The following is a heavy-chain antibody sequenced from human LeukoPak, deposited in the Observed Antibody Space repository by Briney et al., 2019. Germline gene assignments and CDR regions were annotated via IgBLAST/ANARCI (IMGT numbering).Heavy chain of an antibody. Sequence: GGSLRLSCLASGFTFDTFGMYWARQAPGKGLEWVAVISYDGSHKYSADSVKGRFTISRDNSKNTLYLQMNSLRTEDTAVYFCSASRPHYGDYYGLDVWGHGTTVTVSS. V-gene: IGHV3-30*03. CDR2: ISYDGSHK. J-gene: IGHJ6*02. CDR3: SASRPHYGDYYGLDV. D-gene: IGHD4/OR15-4a*01. CDR1: GFTFDTFG.